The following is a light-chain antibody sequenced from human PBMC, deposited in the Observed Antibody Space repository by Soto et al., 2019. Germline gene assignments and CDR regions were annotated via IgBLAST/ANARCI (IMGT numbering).Light chain of an antibody. CDR3: QSYDSSLGFV. Sequence: QPVLTQPPSVSGAPGQRVTFSCIGSNSNIGADYDEHWYQQLPGTAPKLLIYGNINRPSGVPDRFSGSKSGASAALAITGLQAEDEADYYCQSYDSSLGFVFGTGTKLTVL. V-gene: IGLV1-40*01. CDR1: NSNIGADYD. CDR2: GNI. J-gene: IGLJ1*01.